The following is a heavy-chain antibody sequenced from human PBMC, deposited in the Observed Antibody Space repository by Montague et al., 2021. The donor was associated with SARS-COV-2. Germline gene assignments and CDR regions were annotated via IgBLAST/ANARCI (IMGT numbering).Heavy chain of an antibody. Sequence: PALVKPTQTLTLTCTFSGFSLSTSGMCVRWIRQPPGKALEWLARIDWDDHKYYSTSLKTRLTISKDTSKNQVVLTMTNMDPVDTATYYCARRTYDILTGYDYGMDVWGQGTKVTVSS. V-gene: IGHV2-70*11. CDR2: IDWDDHK. D-gene: IGHD3-9*01. CDR3: ARRTYDILTGYDYGMDV. J-gene: IGHJ6*02. CDR1: GFSLSTSGMC.